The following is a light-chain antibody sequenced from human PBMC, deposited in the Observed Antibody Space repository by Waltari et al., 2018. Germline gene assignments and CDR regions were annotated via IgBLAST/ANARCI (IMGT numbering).Light chain of an antibody. Sequence: EIVMTQSPASLSLSPGERGTLSCRASQRVTTNLAWYQQKPGQAPRLLIYGASTRAAGIPARFSDSGSGTEFTLTSSGLQSEDFAFYYCHQYNDWPPWTFGQGTKVEIK. V-gene: IGKV3-15*01. CDR1: QRVTTN. CDR3: HQYNDWPPWT. CDR2: GAS. J-gene: IGKJ1*01.